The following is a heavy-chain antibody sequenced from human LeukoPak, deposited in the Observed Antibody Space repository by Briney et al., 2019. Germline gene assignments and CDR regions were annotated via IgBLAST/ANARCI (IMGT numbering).Heavy chain of an antibody. D-gene: IGHD4/OR15-4a*01. J-gene: IGHJ4*02. Sequence: GGSLRLSCAASGFTFDDYAMHWVRQAPGKGLVWVSGINSDGSTTGYAGSVKGRFTISRDNAKNTLYLQMNSLRAEDTAVYYCARGGYGAHMGWGQGTLVTVSS. CDR2: INSDGSTT. CDR3: ARGGYGAHMG. CDR1: GFTFDDYA. V-gene: IGHV3-74*01.